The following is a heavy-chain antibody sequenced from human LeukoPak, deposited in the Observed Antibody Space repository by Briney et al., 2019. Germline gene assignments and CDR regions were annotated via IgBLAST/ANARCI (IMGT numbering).Heavy chain of an antibody. CDR2: ISSSGSNI. CDR1: GFTFSSYA. CDR3: ARDPWGYYYDTNGYSYFDL. Sequence: GGSLRLSCAASGFTFSSYALNWVRQAPGKGLEWVSYISSSGSNILNADSVKGRFTISRDNAKSSLYLQMNSLRAEDTAVYYCARDPWGYYYDTNGYSYFDLWGRGTLVTVSS. D-gene: IGHD3-22*01. J-gene: IGHJ2*01. V-gene: IGHV3-48*03.